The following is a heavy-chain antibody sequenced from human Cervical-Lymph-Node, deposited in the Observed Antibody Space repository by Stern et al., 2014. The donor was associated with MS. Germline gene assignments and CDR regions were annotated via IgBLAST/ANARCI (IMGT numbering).Heavy chain of an antibody. V-gene: IGHV4-31*03. CDR2: LYYSGST. CDR3: ARVSYDFWSGYYVFDY. D-gene: IGHD3-3*01. J-gene: IGHJ4*02. CDR1: GGSISSGGYY. Sequence: QLQLQESGPGLVKPSQTLSLTCTVSGGSISSGGYYWSWIRQHQGKGLEWIGYLYYSGSTSSNPSLKSRVTISVDTSKNQFSLKLSSVTAADTAVYYCARVSYDFWSGYYVFDYWGQGTLVTVSS.